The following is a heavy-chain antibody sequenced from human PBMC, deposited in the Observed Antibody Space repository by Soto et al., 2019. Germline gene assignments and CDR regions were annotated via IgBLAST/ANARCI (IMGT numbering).Heavy chain of an antibody. V-gene: IGHV3-53*04. Sequence: GRLLRVPNSAVGVTSVNHYGRRVRKAPEKKLEWVSVIYSGGSTYYADSVKGRFTISRHNSKNTLYLQMNSLRAEDTAVYYCARYRGAATMRYFCNYLDVRGNGTTVTVSS. CDR3: ARYRGAATMRYFCNYLDV. J-gene: IGHJ6*03. CDR1: GVTSVNHY. CDR2: IYSGGST. D-gene: IGHD1-26*01.